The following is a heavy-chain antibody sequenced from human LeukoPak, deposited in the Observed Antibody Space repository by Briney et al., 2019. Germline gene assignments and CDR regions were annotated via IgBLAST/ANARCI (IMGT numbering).Heavy chain of an antibody. CDR3: ARVYSGSMGY. Sequence: GGSLRLSCAASGFTFSSYAMHWVRQAPGKGLEWVAVISHDGSNKYYADSAKGRFTISRDNSKNTLYLQMNSLRAEDTAVYYCARVYSGSMGYWGQGTLVTVSS. J-gene: IGHJ4*02. CDR1: GFTFSSYA. D-gene: IGHD1-26*01. CDR2: ISHDGSNK. V-gene: IGHV3-30-3*01.